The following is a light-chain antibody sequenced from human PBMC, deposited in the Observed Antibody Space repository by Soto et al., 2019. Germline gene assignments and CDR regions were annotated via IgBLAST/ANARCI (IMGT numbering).Light chain of an antibody. CDR2: DAS. V-gene: IGKV1-33*01. CDR1: QDISNY. Sequence: DIQMTQSPSSLSASVGDRVTITCQASQDISNYLNWYQQKPGKAPKLLIYDASNLETGVPSRFSGSGSGKDFTFTIRSLQPEDIATYYCQQYDNLLTWTFGQGTKVEIK. J-gene: IGKJ1*01. CDR3: QQYDNLLTWT.